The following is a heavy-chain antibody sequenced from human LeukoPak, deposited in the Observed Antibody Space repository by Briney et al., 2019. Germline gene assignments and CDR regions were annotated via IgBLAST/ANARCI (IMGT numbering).Heavy chain of an antibody. V-gene: IGHV3-21*01. CDR1: GFTFSSYS. J-gene: IGHJ4*02. D-gene: IGHD3-16*01. Sequence: GGSLRLSCAASGFTFSSYSMNWVRQAPGKGLEWVSSISSSGSYIYYADSVKGRFTISRDNAKNSLYLQMNSLRAEDTAVYYCARDSFQGLWFDYWGQGTLVTVSS. CDR3: ARDSFQGLWFDY. CDR2: ISSSGSYI.